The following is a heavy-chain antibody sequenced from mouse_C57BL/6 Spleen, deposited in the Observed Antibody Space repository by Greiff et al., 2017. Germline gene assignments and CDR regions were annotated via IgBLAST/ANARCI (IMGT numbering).Heavy chain of an antibody. CDR3: ARSYYDVYYYAMDY. J-gene: IGHJ4*01. Sequence: EVQLQESGPELVKPGASVKIPCKASGYTFTDYNMDWVKQSHGKSLEWIGDINPNNGGTIYNQKFKGKATLTVDKSSSTAYMELRSLTSEDTAVYYCARSYYDVYYYAMDYWGQGTSVTVSS. V-gene: IGHV1-18*01. CDR2: INPNNGGT. D-gene: IGHD2-4*01. CDR1: GYTFTDYN.